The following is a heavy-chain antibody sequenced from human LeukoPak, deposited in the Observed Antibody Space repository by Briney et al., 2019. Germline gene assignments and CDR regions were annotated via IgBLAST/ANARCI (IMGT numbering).Heavy chain of an antibody. J-gene: IGHJ2*01. V-gene: IGHV1-18*01. CDR2: ISAYNGNT. D-gene: IGHD3-22*01. CDR1: GYTFTSYG. Sequence: GASVTVSCKASGYTFTSYGISWVRQAPGQGLEWMGWISAYNGNTNYAQKLQGRVTMTTDTSTSTAYMELRSLRSDDTAVYYCARGIEYYYDSSGYYGYFDLWGRGTLVTVSS. CDR3: ARGIEYYYDSSGYYGYFDL.